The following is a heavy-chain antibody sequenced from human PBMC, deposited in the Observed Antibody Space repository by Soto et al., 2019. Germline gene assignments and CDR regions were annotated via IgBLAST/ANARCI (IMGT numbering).Heavy chain of an antibody. CDR2: ISGSGGST. D-gene: IGHD6-13*01. CDR1: GFPFSSYA. CDR3: AKERAAAGMWRGRDLAT. J-gene: IGHJ5*02. V-gene: IGHV3-23*01. Sequence: PGGSLRLSCAASGFPFSSYAMSWVRQAPGKGLEWVSAISGSGGSTYYADSVKGRFTISRDNSKNTLYLQMNSLRAEDTAVYYCAKERAAAGMWRGRDLATWGQGTLVTVSS.